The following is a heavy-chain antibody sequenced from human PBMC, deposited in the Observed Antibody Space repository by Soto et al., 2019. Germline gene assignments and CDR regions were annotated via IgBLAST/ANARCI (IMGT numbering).Heavy chain of an antibody. V-gene: IGHV5-10-1*01. CDR1: GYSFTSYW. CDR2: IDPSDSYT. J-gene: IGHJ4*02. Sequence: PGESLKISCKGSGYSFTSYWISWVRQMPGKGLEWMGRIDPSDSYTNYSPSFQGHVTISADKSISTAYLQWSSLKASDTAIYYCARHMGQYRSSSGLDYWGQGTLVTVSS. CDR3: ARHMGQYRSSSGLDY. D-gene: IGHD6-6*01.